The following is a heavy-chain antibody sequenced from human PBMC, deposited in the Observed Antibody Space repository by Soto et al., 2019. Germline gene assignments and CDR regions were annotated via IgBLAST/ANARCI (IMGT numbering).Heavy chain of an antibody. CDR3: AYGGSCDY. CDR1: RFSFNTYE. J-gene: IGHJ4*02. D-gene: IGHD1-26*01. V-gene: IGHV3-48*03. CDR2: NSSSGSTI. Sequence: EVQLVESGGGLVQPGGSLRLSCAASRFSFNTYEMNWVRQAPGKGLEWVSYNSSSGSTIYYADSVKGRFTVSRDNGKNSLYLQMNSLRAEDTAVYYCAYGGSCDYWGQGTQVTVSS.